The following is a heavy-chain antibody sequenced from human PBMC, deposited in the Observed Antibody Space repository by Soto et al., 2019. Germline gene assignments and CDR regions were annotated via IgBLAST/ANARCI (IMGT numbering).Heavy chain of an antibody. CDR3: AKDRSAGQSSSWYTRFDP. J-gene: IGHJ5*02. CDR1: GFNFSSYA. V-gene: IGHV3-23*01. Sequence: GGSLRLSCAASGFNFSSYAMNRVRQAPGKGLEWVSTISGNGGGTYYADSVKGRFTISRDNSKNTLYLQMNSLRAEDTAVYYCAKDRSAGQSSSWYTRFDPWGQGTLVTVSS. CDR2: ISGNGGGT. D-gene: IGHD6-13*01.